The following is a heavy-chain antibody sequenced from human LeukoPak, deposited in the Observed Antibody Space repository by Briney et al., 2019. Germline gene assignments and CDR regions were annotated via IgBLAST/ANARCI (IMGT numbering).Heavy chain of an antibody. V-gene: IGHV4-34*01. D-gene: IGHD4-17*01. CDR2: INHSGST. J-gene: IGHJ4*02. Sequence: SETLSLTCAVYGGSFSGYYWSWIRQPPGKGLEWIGEINHSGSTNYNPSLKSRVTISVDTSKNQFSLKLSSVTAADTAVYYCARGRTTVTTRGGNYFDYWGQGTLVTVSS. CDR3: ARGRTTVTTRGGNYFDY. CDR1: GGSFSGYY.